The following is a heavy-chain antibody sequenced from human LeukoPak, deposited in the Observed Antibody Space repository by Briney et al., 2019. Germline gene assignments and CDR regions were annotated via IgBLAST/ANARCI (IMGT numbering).Heavy chain of an antibody. CDR1: GYTFTGYY. J-gene: IGHJ5*02. D-gene: IGHD3-22*01. CDR3: ARDLGGYYDSSGYYNWFDP. CDR2: INPNSGGT. V-gene: IGHV1-2*02. Sequence: ASVKVSCKASGYTFTGYYMHWVRQAPGQGLEWMGWINPNSGGTNYAQKFQGRVTMTRDTSISTAYMELSRLRSDDTAVYYCARDLGGYYDSSGYYNWFDPWGQGTLVTVSS.